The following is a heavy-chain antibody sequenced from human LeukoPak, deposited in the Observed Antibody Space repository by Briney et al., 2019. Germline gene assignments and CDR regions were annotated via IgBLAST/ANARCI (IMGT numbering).Heavy chain of an antibody. J-gene: IGHJ4*02. V-gene: IGHV3-21*01. CDR1: GFTFNSYS. Sequence: GGSLRLSCAASGFTFNSYSMNWVRQAPGKGLEWVSSISSSSLSYIYYADSVKGRFTIFRDNAKNSLYLQMNSLRAEDTAVYYCARGRRQWLHYYYFDYWGQGTLVTVSS. CDR2: ISSSSLSYI. D-gene: IGHD6-19*01. CDR3: ARGRRQWLHYYYFDY.